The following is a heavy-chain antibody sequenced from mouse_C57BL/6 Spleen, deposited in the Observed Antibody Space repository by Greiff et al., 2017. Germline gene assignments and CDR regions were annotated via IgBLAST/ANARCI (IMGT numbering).Heavy chain of an antibody. CDR3: ARHEEEGKGRTGRGYYAMDY. V-gene: IGHV1-62-2*01. D-gene: IGHD4-1*01. Sequence: VQLQQSGAELVKPGASVKLSCKASGYTFTEYTIHWVKQRSGQGLEWIGWFYPGSGSIKYNEKFKDKATLTADKSSSTVYMELSRLTSEDSAVYFCARHEEEGKGRTGRGYYAMDYWGKGTSGTVSS. CDR1: GYTFTEYT. CDR2: FYPGSGSI. J-gene: IGHJ4*01.